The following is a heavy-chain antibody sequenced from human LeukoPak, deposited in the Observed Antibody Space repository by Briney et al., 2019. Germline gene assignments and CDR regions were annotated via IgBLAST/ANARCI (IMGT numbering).Heavy chain of an antibody. CDR3: AREASSGWSNWLDP. CDR2: IYYSGST. V-gene: IGHV4-59*11. D-gene: IGHD6-19*01. Sequence: PSETLSLTCTVSGGSISSHYWSWIRQPPGKGLEWIGNIYYSGSTNYNPSLKSRVTISIDTSKNQFSLKLSSVTAADTAAYYCAREASSGWSNWLDPWGQGNLVTVSS. J-gene: IGHJ5*02. CDR1: GGSISSHY.